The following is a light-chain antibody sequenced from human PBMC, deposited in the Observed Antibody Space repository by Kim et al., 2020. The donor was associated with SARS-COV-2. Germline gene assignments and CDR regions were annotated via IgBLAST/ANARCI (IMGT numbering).Light chain of an antibody. J-gene: IGLJ2*01. CDR2: DVD. CDR3: ISYTSTATLV. V-gene: IGLV2-14*03. CDR1: SRDGGCYHY. Sequence: GQSSTISCSGTSRDGGCYHYVSWFQQHPGKVPKRMIYDVDKRPSGVSSRFSGSKSGDTASLTTSGLQAEDEADYYCISYTSTATLVFGGGTQLTVL.